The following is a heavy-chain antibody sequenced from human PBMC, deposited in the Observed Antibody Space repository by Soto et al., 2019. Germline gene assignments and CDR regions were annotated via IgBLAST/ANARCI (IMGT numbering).Heavy chain of an antibody. V-gene: IGHV3-23*01. CDR3: VRVGGYCSGGGCSDYMDV. CDR1: GFTFSSYA. Sequence: GGSLRLSCAASGFTFSSYAMSWVRQAPGKGLEWVSAISGSGGSTYYADSVKGRFTISRDNSKNTLYFQMGSLRAEDMAVYYCVRVGGYCSGGGCSDYMDVWGKGTTVTVSS. CDR2: ISGSGGST. J-gene: IGHJ6*03. D-gene: IGHD2-15*01.